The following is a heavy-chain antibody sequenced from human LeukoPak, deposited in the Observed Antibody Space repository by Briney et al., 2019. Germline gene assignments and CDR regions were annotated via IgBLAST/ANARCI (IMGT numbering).Heavy chain of an antibody. J-gene: IGHJ4*02. CDR2: FDPEDGET. Sequence: ASVKVSCKASGGTFSSYAISWVRQAPGQGLEWMGGFDPEDGETIYAQKFQGRVTMTEDTSTDTAYMELSSLRSEDTAVYYCATDGLAAGQGRWGQGTLVTVSS. CDR3: ATDGLAAGQGR. V-gene: IGHV1-24*01. D-gene: IGHD6-13*01. CDR1: GGTFSSYA.